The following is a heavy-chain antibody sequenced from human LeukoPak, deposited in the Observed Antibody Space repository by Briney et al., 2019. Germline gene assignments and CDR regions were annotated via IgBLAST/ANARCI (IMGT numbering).Heavy chain of an antibody. CDR2: VIPIFGTA. J-gene: IGHJ3*02. Sequence: SVKVSCKASGGTFSSYAISWVRQAPGQGLEWMGGVIPIFGTANYAQKFQGRVTITADESTSTAYMELSSLRSEDTAVYYCARDRPDDFWSGYYHRARAFDIWGQGTMVTVSS. CDR1: GGTFSSYA. V-gene: IGHV1-69*13. CDR3: ARDRPDDFWSGYYHRARAFDI. D-gene: IGHD3-3*01.